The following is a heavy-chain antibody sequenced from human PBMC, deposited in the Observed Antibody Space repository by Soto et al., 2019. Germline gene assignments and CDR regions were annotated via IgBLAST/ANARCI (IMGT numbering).Heavy chain of an antibody. CDR1: GFTFNTYG. Sequence: VQLVESGGGVVQPGRSLRLSCAASGFTFNTYGMHWVRQAPGRGLEWVANIKQDGSEKYYVDSVKGRFTISRDNAKNSLYLQMNSLRAEDTAVYYCARGAARPFDYWGQGTLVTVSS. V-gene: IGHV3-7*03. CDR3: ARGAARPFDY. D-gene: IGHD6-6*01. CDR2: IKQDGSEK. J-gene: IGHJ4*02.